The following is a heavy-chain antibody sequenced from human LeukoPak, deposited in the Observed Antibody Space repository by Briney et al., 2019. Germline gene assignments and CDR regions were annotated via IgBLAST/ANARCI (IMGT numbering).Heavy chain of an antibody. D-gene: IGHD6-13*01. CDR1: GYTFTSYY. CDR2: INPSGGST. V-gene: IGHV1-46*01. Sequence: ASVKVSCKASGYTFTSYYMHWVRQAPGQGLEWMGIINPSGGSTSYAQKFQGRVTMTRGTSTSTVYMELSSLRSEDTAVYYCARGGGKYSSSPSGFDYWGQGTLVTVSS. CDR3: ARGGGKYSSSPSGFDY. J-gene: IGHJ4*02.